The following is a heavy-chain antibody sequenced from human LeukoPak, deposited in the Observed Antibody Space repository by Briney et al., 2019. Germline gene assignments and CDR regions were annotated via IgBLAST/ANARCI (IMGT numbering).Heavy chain of an antibody. Sequence: SETLSLTCAVYGGSFSGYYWSWIRQPPGKGLEWIGYIYYSGTTNYNPSLKSRVTMSVDTSMNQFSLKMSSVTAADTAVYYCARHGSTSSDDYFQHWGQGTLVTVSS. D-gene: IGHD2/OR15-2a*01. CDR1: GGSFSGYY. CDR3: ARHGSTSSDDYFQH. J-gene: IGHJ1*01. V-gene: IGHV4-59*08. CDR2: IYYSGTT.